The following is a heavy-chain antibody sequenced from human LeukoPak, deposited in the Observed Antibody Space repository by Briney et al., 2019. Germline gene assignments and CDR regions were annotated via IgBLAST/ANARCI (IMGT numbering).Heavy chain of an antibody. V-gene: IGHV4-30-4*01. D-gene: IGHD3-22*01. CDR3: ARVMEGYYYDSSGYYLWFDP. Sequence: SQTLSLTCTVSGGSISSGDYYWSWIRQPPGKGLEWIGYIYYSGSTYYNPSLKSRVTISVDTSKNQFSLKLSSVTAADTAVYYCARVMEGYYYDSSGYYLWFDPWGQGTLVTVSP. CDR2: IYYSGST. J-gene: IGHJ5*02. CDR1: GGSISSGDYY.